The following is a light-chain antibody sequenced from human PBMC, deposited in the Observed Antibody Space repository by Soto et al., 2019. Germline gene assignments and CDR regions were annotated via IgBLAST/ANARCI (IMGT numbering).Light chain of an antibody. CDR2: HAS. CDR3: QQRTNWPPVYT. Sequence: EIVLTQSPATLSLSPGERATLSCRASQSVSSYLAWYQQKPGQAPRLLIYHASNRATGIPARFSGSGSGTDFTLTISSLEPEDFAVYYCQQRTNWPPVYTFGQGTKLEIK. J-gene: IGKJ2*01. CDR1: QSVSSY. V-gene: IGKV3-11*01.